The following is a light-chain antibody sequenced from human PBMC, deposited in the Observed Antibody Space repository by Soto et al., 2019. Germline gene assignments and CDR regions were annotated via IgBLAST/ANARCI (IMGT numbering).Light chain of an antibody. Sequence: EIVLTQSPGTLSLSPGERATLSCRASQSVSSSYLAWYQQKPGQAPRLLIYGASSRATGIPDRFSGSGSGTDFILTISRLEPEDFAAYYCQQYGSSPRTFGQGIKVEIK. J-gene: IGKJ1*01. CDR3: QQYGSSPRT. CDR2: GAS. CDR1: QSVSSSY. V-gene: IGKV3-20*01.